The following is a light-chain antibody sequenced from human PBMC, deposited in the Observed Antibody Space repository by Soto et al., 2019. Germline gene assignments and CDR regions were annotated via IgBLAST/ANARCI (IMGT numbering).Light chain of an antibody. V-gene: IGLV2-18*01. CDR2: EVN. Sequence: QSVLTQPPSVSGSPGQSVTISCPGTSSDVGSFNPLSWYQQPPGTAPKLIMYEVNTRPSGVPDLFSWSKSGSTASLTISGLQAEDEADYYYSLYISGSSDVFGSGTKVT. CDR3: SLYISGSSDV. J-gene: IGLJ1*01. CDR1: SSDVGSFNP.